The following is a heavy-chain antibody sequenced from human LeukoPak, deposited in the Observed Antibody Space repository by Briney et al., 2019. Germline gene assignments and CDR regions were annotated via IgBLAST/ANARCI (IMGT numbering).Heavy chain of an antibody. J-gene: IGHJ6*02. CDR1: GGSFSGYY. CDR2: INHSGST. CDR3: ARDPGGMDV. Sequence: SETLSLTCAVHGGSFSGYYWSWIRQPPGKGLEWIGEINHSGSTNYNPSLKSRVTISVDTSKNQFSLKLSSVTAADTAVYYCARDPGGMDVWGQGTTVTVSS. V-gene: IGHV4-34*01.